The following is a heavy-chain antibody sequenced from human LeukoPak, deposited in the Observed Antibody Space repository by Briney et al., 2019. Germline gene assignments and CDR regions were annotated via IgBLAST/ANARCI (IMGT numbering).Heavy chain of an antibody. D-gene: IGHD5-12*01. Sequence: ASVKVSCKASGYTLTSYGISWVRQAPGQGLEWMGWISAYNGNTNYAQKLQGRVTMTTDTSTSTAYMELRSLRSDDTAVYYCARDGRRWLRLLNAFDIWGQGTMVTVSS. V-gene: IGHV1-18*01. J-gene: IGHJ3*02. CDR2: ISAYNGNT. CDR3: ARDGRRWLRLLNAFDI. CDR1: GYTLTSYG.